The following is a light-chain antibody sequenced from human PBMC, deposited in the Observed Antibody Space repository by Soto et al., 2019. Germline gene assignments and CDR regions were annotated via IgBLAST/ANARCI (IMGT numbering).Light chain of an antibody. J-gene: IGLJ2*01. CDR2: EVS. CDR3: SSYAGSNNYVV. Sequence: QSALTQPPSAAGSPGQSVTISCTGTSRDVGGYNYVSWYQQHPGKAPKLMIYEVSKRPSWVPDRFSGSKSGNTASLTVSGLQAEDEDDYYCSSYAGSNNYVVFGGGTKLTVL. V-gene: IGLV2-8*01. CDR1: SRDVGGYNY.